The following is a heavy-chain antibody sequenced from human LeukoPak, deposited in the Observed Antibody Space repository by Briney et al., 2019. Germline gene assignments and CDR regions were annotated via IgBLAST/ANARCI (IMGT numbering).Heavy chain of an antibody. Sequence: SETLSLTCTVSGDSISSSHYYWGWIRQSPGKGLEWIGSIYSGGETHYNPSLNSRVTIFLDTSKNRFSLNLISVTATDAAVYYCVRDYSNFVQGDWGQGTLVTVSS. CDR3: VRDYSNFVQGD. V-gene: IGHV4-39*02. J-gene: IGHJ4*02. D-gene: IGHD4-11*01. CDR1: GDSISSSHYY. CDR2: IYSGGET.